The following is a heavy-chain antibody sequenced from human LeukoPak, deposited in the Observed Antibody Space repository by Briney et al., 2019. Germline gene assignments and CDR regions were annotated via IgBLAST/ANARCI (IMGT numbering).Heavy chain of an antibody. Sequence: GGSLRLSCAASGFTFSSYSMNWVRQAPGKGLEWASYISSSSSTIYYADSVKGRFTISRDNAKNSLYLQMNSLRAEDTAVYYCARVTVSHSYYYYYYMDVWGKGTTVTVSS. J-gene: IGHJ6*03. D-gene: IGHD2-8*01. CDR1: GFTFSSYS. CDR2: ISSSSSTI. V-gene: IGHV3-48*01. CDR3: ARVTVSHSYYYYYYMDV.